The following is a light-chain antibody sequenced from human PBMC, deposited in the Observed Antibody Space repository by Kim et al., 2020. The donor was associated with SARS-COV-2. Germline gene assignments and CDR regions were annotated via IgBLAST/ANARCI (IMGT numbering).Light chain of an antibody. V-gene: IGKV1-5*03. Sequence: DIQMTQSPSPLSASVGDRVTITCRASHSISTYLAWYQQKPGKAPNLLIYKASTLESGVPSRFSGSESGTEFTLTISSLQPDDFATYYCQQYKTYPRTFGQGTKVEIK. CDR1: HSISTY. J-gene: IGKJ1*01. CDR2: KAS. CDR3: QQYKTYPRT.